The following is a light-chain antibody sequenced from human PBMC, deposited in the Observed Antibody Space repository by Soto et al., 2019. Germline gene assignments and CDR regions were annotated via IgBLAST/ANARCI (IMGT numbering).Light chain of an antibody. J-gene: IGKJ5*01. Sequence: DIQMTQSPSSLSASVGERVTITCRASQGISNFLAWYQQKPGKVPKLLISAASTLQSGVPSRFSGSGSGTDFTLTITSLQPEVVATYYCQKYSSVITFGQGTRLEIK. V-gene: IGKV1-27*01. CDR2: AAS. CDR3: QKYSSVIT. CDR1: QGISNF.